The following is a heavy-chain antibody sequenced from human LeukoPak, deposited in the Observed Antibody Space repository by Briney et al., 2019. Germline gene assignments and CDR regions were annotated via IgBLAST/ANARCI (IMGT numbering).Heavy chain of an antibody. D-gene: IGHD1-20*01. CDR3: ARIGGGITGPFDY. V-gene: IGHV4-34*01. CDR1: GGSFSGYY. Sequence: PSETLSLTCAVYGGSFSGYYWSWIRQPPGKGLEWIGEINHSGSTNYNPSLKSRVTISVDTSKNQFSLKLSSVTAADTAVYYCARIGGGITGPFDYWGQGTLVTVSS. CDR2: INHSGST. J-gene: IGHJ4*02.